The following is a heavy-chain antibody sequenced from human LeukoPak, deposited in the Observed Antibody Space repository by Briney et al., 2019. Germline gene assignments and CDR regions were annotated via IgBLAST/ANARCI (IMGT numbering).Heavy chain of an antibody. V-gene: IGHV4-39*01. J-gene: IGHJ6*02. D-gene: IGHD5-18*01. Sequence: SETLSLTCTVSGGSTASSSHYWGWIRQSPGKGLEWIAIVYYTGSTYYNPSLKSRVTISVDTSKNQFSLKLTSVTAADTAVYYCARHRIQPPVLMDVWGQGTTVTVSS. CDR1: GGSTASSSHY. CDR2: VYYTGST. CDR3: ARHRIQPPVLMDV.